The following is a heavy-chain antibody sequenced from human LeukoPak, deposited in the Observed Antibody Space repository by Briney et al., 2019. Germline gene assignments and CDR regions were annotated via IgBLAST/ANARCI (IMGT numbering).Heavy chain of an antibody. Sequence: GGSLRLSCAASGFTFSSYGMHWVRQAPGKGLEWVAVISYDGSNKYYADSVKGRFTISRDNSKNTLYLQMNSLRAEDTAVYYCAKAGSWFGRAIDYWGQGTLVTVSS. V-gene: IGHV3-30*18. J-gene: IGHJ4*02. D-gene: IGHD3-10*01. CDR1: GFTFSSYG. CDR3: AKAGSWFGRAIDY. CDR2: ISYDGSNK.